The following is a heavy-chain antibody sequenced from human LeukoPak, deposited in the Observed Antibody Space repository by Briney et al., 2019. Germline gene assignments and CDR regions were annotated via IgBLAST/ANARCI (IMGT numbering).Heavy chain of an antibody. Sequence: SETLSLTRTVSGGSISSYYWSWIRQPPGKGLEWIGYIYYSGSTNYNPSLKSRVTISVDTSKNQFSLKLSSVTAADTAVYYCARDLGGYDLDNWFDPWGQGTLVTVSS. CDR1: GGSISSYY. J-gene: IGHJ5*02. D-gene: IGHD5-12*01. CDR2: IYYSGST. CDR3: ARDLGGYDLDNWFDP. V-gene: IGHV4-59*01.